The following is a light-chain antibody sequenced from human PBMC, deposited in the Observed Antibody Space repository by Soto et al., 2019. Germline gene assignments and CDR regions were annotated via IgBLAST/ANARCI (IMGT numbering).Light chain of an antibody. J-gene: IGKJ3*01. Sequence: EIVLTQSPATLSLSPGERATLSCRASQSVSSHLAWYQQKPGQAPRLLIYDASNRATGIPAKFSGSGSGTDFTLTISGLEPEDLAVYYCQQRINWPFTFGPGTKVDLK. CDR2: DAS. CDR3: QQRINWPFT. CDR1: QSVSSH. V-gene: IGKV3-11*01.